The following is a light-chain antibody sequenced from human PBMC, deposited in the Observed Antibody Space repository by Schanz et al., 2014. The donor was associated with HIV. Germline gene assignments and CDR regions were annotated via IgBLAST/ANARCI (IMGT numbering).Light chain of an antibody. CDR1: QSISSW. V-gene: IGKV1-5*03. J-gene: IGKJ1*01. CDR2: KAS. Sequence: DIQMTQSPSTLSASVGDRVTIACRASQSISSWLAWYQQKPGKAPKLLIYKASNLESGVPSRFSGSGSGTKFTLTISSLQPDDSATYYCQQYNSYSLWTFGQGTKVEIK. CDR3: QQYNSYSLWT.